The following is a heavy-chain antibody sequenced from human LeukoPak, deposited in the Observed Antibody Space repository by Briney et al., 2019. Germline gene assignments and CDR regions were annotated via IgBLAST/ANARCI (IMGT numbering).Heavy chain of an antibody. V-gene: IGHV4-38-2*02. CDR1: GYSISSGYY. J-gene: IGHJ5*02. Sequence: SETLSLTCTVSGYSISSGYYWGWIRQPPGKGLEWIGSIYHSGSTYYNPSLKSRVTISVDTSKNQFSLKLSSVTAADTAVYYCARVKPDSSPSIVQRKTYNWFDPWGQGTLVTVSS. CDR2: IYHSGST. D-gene: IGHD6-6*01. CDR3: ARVKPDSSPSIVQRKTYNWFDP.